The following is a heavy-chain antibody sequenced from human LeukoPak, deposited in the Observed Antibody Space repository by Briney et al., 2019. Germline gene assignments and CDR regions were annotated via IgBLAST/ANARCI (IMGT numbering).Heavy chain of an antibody. J-gene: IGHJ5*02. CDR2: ISYDGSNK. CDR3: ARERIAAINWFDP. Sequence: GGSLRLSCAASGFTFSSYGMSWVRQAPGKGLEWVAVISYDGSNKYYADSVKGRFTISRDNSKNTLYLQMNSLRAEDTAVYYCARERIAAINWFDPWGQGTLVTVSS. V-gene: IGHV3-30*03. CDR1: GFTFSSYG. D-gene: IGHD6-13*01.